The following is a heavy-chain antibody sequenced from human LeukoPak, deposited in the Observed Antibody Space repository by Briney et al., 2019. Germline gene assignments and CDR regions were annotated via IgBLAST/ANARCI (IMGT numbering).Heavy chain of an antibody. J-gene: IGHJ4*02. V-gene: IGHV4-39*02. CDR2: IYYSGST. D-gene: IGHD3-3*01. Sequence: SETLSLTCTVSGGSISSSSYYWGWIRQPPGKGLEWIGSIYYSGSTYYNPSLKSRVTISVDTSKNQFSLKLSSVTAADTAVYYCAREGDYDFWSGYSDYWGQGTLVTVSS. CDR3: AREGDYDFWSGYSDY. CDR1: GGSISSSSYY.